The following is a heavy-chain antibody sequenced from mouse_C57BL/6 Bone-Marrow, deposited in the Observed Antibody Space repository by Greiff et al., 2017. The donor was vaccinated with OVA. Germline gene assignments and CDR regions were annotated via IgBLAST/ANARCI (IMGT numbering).Heavy chain of an antibody. Sequence: VQLQQSGPELVKPGASVKMSCKASGYTFTDYNMHWVKQSHGKSLEWIGYINPNNGGTSYNQKFKGKATLTVNKSSSTAYMELRSLTSEDSAVYYCGKSGKGSSFFDDWGKGTTLTVSS. CDR3: GKSGKGSSFFDD. D-gene: IGHD1-1*01. J-gene: IGHJ2*01. CDR2: INPNNGGT. V-gene: IGHV1-22*01. CDR1: GYTFTDYN.